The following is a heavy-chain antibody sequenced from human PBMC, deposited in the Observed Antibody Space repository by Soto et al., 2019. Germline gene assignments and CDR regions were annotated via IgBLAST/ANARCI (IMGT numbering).Heavy chain of an antibody. CDR3: AREYIGSTWGFGY. V-gene: IGHV3-53*02. D-gene: IGHD2-2*01. CDR1: GFIVNNNY. CDR2: IYSAGDT. Sequence: EVELMETGGDLIQPGGSLRLSCVASGFIVNNNYMGWVRQAPGKGLEWVSLIYSAGDTTYADSVKGRFAISRDNSKNTLYLQMNSLRAEDTAIYYCAREYIGSTWGFGYWGQGTRVTVSS. J-gene: IGHJ4*02.